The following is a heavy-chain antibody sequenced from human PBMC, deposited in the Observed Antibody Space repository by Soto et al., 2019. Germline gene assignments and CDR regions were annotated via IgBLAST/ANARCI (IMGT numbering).Heavy chain of an antibody. CDR1: GFTFSTYA. Sequence: GGSLRLSCSASGFTFSTYAMHGVRQALGKGLECVSAISNNGSNTYYADSVKGRFTISRDNSKNTLYLQMNSLRAEDTAVYYCARDCSGGSCYFDAFDIWGQGTMVTVSS. J-gene: IGHJ3*02. V-gene: IGHV3-64*04. CDR2: ISNNGSNT. CDR3: ARDCSGGSCYFDAFDI. D-gene: IGHD2-15*01.